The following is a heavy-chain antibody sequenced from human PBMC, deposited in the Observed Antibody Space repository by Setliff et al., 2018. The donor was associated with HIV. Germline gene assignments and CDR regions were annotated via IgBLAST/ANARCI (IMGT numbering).Heavy chain of an antibody. J-gene: IGHJ3*02. V-gene: IGHV3-30*02. CDR3: AKDRGSGSFAFDI. CDR1: GFTYSDYG. CDR2: IRYDGINK. D-gene: IGHD1-26*01. Sequence: GGSLRLSCAASGFTYSDYGMHWVRQAPGKGLEWVAFIRYDGINKYYADSVKGRFTISRDNSKNTLYLQMNSLRPEDTAVYYCAKDRGSGSFAFDIWGQGTMVTVSS.